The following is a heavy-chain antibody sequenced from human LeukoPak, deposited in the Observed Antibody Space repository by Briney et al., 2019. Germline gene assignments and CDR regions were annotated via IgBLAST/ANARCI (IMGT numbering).Heavy chain of an antibody. J-gene: IGHJ4*02. CDR1: GYAFTGFY. V-gene: IGHV1-2*06. Sequence: GASVKVSCKASGYAFTGFYIHWVRQAPGQGLEWMGRLNPNSGGTIHAQKFQGRVTITRDTSISTAYMELSRLRSDDTAVYYCARDLYYDSSGYYRDYWGQGTLVTVSS. CDR2: LNPNSGGT. CDR3: ARDLYYDSSGYYRDY. D-gene: IGHD3-22*01.